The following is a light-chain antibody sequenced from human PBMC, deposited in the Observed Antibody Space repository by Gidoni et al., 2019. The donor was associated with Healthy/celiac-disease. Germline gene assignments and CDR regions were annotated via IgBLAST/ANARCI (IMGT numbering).Light chain of an antibody. J-gene: IGKJ1*01. CDR1: QGISSY. Sequence: AIRMTQSPSSLSASTGDRVTITCRASQGISSYLAWYQQKPGKAPTRLIYAASILQSGVPSRFSGSGSGTDFTLTISCLQSEDFATYYCQQYYSYPQTFGQGTKVEIK. CDR2: AAS. V-gene: IGKV1-8*01. CDR3: QQYYSYPQT.